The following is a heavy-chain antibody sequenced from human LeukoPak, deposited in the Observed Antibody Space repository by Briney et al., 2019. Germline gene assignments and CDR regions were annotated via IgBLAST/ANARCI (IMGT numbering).Heavy chain of an antibody. D-gene: IGHD6-19*01. CDR1: GFTFKNHG. CDR3: ARAFWQWLVLQVGMDV. V-gene: IGHV3-30*02. Sequence: PGGSLRLSCAGSGFTFKNHGIHWVRQAPGKGLEWVAIIWGDGSLKYYADSVRGRFTISRDNSKNTLYLQMNSLRTEDTAVYYCARAFWQWLVLQVGMDVWGQGTTVTVSS. CDR2: IWGDGSLK. J-gene: IGHJ6*02.